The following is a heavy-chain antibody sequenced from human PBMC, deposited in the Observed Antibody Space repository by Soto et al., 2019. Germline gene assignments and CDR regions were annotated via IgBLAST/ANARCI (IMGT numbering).Heavy chain of an antibody. CDR2: ISSNGVGT. V-gene: IGHV3-64*01. CDR3: ARRARPDFYYMDV. D-gene: IGHD6-6*01. CDR1: GFTLSGYA. J-gene: IGHJ6*03. Sequence: EVQLAESGGGLAQPGGSLSLSCAGSGFTLSGYAMDWVRQAPGKGLEYVSGISSNGVGTYYANSVQDRFTISRDNSKNTVYLQMGSLRPEDLAVYYCARRARPDFYYMDVWGKGSTVTVSS.